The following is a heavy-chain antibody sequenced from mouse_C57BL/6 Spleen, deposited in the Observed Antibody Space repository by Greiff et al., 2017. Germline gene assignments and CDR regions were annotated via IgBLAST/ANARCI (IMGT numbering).Heavy chain of an antibody. CDR2: ISRGGSTT. V-gene: IGHV5-17*01. J-gene: IGHJ4*01. CDR1: GFTFSDYG. Sequence: EVHLVEPGGGFVKPGGSLKLSCAASGFTFSDYGMHWVRQAPEKGLEWVAYISRGGSTTYYADTVKGRFTISRDNAKNTLYLQMTSLKSEDTAMYYCARGDYSVYYAMDYWGQGTSVTVSS. D-gene: IGHD1-1*02. CDR3: ARGDYSVYYAMDY.